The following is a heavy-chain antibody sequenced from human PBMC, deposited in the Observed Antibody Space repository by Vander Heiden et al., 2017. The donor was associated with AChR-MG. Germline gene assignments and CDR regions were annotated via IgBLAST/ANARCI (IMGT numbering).Heavy chain of an antibody. J-gene: IGHJ4*02. CDR1: GGSISSYY. CDR2: IYYSGSN. Sequence: QVQLQESGPGLVKPSETLSLTCTVSGGSISSYYWSWIRQPPGKGLEWIGYIYYSGSNNYNPSLKSRVTISVNTSKNQFSLKLSSVTAADTAVYYCARAYSSSSHTYYFDYWGQGTLVTVSS. CDR3: ARAYSSSSHTYYFDY. V-gene: IGHV4-59*01. D-gene: IGHD6-13*01.